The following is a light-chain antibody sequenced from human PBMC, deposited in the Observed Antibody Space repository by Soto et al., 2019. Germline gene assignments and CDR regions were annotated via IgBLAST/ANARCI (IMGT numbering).Light chain of an antibody. CDR1: SSNIGSNY. J-gene: IGLJ2*01. V-gene: IGLV1-47*01. CDR2: RNS. Sequence: QSVLTQPPSASGTPGQRVTISCSGSSSNIGSNYVYWYQQLPGTVPQLLIYRNSERPSGVPDRFSGSKSGTSASLAISGLRSDDEADYYCGSWDDSLSSVVFGGGTKLTVL. CDR3: GSWDDSLSSVV.